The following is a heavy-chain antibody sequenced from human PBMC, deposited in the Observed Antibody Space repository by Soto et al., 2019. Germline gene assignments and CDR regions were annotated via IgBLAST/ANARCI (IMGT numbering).Heavy chain of an antibody. CDR1: GGTFSSYA. Sequence: QVQLVQSGAEVKKPGSSVKVSCKASGGTFSSYAISLGRQAPGQGLEGMGGIIPIFGTANYAQKFQGRVTINEDESTSTAYMELSSLRSEDTAVYYWARSSKVGCTAHWGQGNLVTVSS. CDR3: ARSSKVGCTAH. CDR2: IIPIFGTA. J-gene: IGHJ4*02. D-gene: IGHD1-26*01. V-gene: IGHV1-69*01.